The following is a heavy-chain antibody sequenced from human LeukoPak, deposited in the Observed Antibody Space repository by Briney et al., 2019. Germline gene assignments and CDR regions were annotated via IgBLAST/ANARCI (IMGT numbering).Heavy chain of an antibody. CDR3: ARDHQSHFDY. Sequence: GGSLRLPCAASGFTFGSYWMHWVRHAPGKGLVWVSRINRDGSTTAYADSVKGRFTISRDNAKNTLYLQMNSLSAEDTAVYYCARDHQSHFDYWGQGTLVTVSS. CDR1: GFTFGSYW. J-gene: IGHJ4*02. CDR2: INRDGSTT. V-gene: IGHV3-74*01.